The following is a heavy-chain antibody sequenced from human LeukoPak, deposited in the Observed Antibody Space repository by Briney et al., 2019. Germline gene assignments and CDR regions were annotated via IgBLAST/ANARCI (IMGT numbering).Heavy chain of an antibody. D-gene: IGHD2-21*02. CDR1: GFTFSNYG. CDR2: IRYDGNNK. V-gene: IGHV3-30*02. Sequence: GGSLRLSCGASGFTFSNYGMLWVRQAPGKGLEWVAFIRYDGNNKLYADSMKGRFTISRDNSKNTLYLHINSLRAEDTAVYYCARPMTDYYYYYMDVWGKGTTVTISS. CDR3: ARPMTDYYYYYMDV. J-gene: IGHJ6*03.